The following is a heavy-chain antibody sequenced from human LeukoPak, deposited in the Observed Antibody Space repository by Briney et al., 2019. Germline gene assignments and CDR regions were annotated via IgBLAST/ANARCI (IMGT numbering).Heavy chain of an antibody. V-gene: IGHV3-30*18. D-gene: IGHD2-15*01. CDR1: GFDFSKNW. CDR3: AKDNGSPSLVVVLVATAPDY. CDR2: ISYDGSQK. Sequence: GSLRLSCAASGFDFSKNWMTWVRQAPGKGLEWVAVISYDGSQKYYADSVKGRFTISRDNSKNTVYLQMNSLSAEDTAVYYCAKDNGSPSLVVVLVATAPDYWGQGTLVTVSS. J-gene: IGHJ4*02.